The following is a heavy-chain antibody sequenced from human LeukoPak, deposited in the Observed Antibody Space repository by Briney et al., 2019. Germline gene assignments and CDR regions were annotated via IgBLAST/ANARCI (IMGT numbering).Heavy chain of an antibody. J-gene: IGHJ4*02. Sequence: GGSLRLSCAASGFSFSMYSMAWVRQAPGKELEWVSVINDRGGYIQDADSVKGRFTISRDNYQNTLFLQMNSLRAEDTAVYYCVRERDRGIDVADDFDYWGQGTLVTVSS. D-gene: IGHD6-19*01. CDR3: VRERDRGIDVADDFDY. CDR1: GFSFSMYS. V-gene: IGHV3-23*01. CDR2: INDRGGYI.